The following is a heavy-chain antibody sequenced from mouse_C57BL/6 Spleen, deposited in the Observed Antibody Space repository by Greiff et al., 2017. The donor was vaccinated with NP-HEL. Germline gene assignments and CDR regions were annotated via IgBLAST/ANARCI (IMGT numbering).Heavy chain of an antibody. CDR1: GFTFSSYA. CDR2: ISSGGDYI. Sequence: EVMLVESGEGLVKPGGSLKLSCAASGFTFSSYAMSWVRQTPEKRLEWVAYISSGGDYIYYADTVKGRFTISRDNARNTLYLQMSSLKSEDTAMYYCTRDYGSSYVRYFDVWGTGTTVTVSS. V-gene: IGHV5-9-1*02. J-gene: IGHJ1*03. CDR3: TRDYGSSYVRYFDV. D-gene: IGHD1-1*01.